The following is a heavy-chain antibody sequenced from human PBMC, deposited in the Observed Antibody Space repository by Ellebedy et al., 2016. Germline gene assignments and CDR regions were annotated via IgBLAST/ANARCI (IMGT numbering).Heavy chain of an antibody. V-gene: IGHV4-59*01. D-gene: IGHD3-22*01. CDR3: ARGVDSSGYLKVFDY. CDR2: IYYSGST. CDR1: GGSISSYY. Sequence: SETLSLXXTVSGGSISSYYWSWIRQPPGKGLEWIGYIYYSGSTNYNPSLKSRVTISVDTSKNQFSLKLSSVTAADTAVYYCARGVDSSGYLKVFDYWGQGTLVTVSS. J-gene: IGHJ4*02.